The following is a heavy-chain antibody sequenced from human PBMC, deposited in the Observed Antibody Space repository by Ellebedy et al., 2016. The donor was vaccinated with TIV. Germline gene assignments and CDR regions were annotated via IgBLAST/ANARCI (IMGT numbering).Heavy chain of an antibody. Sequence: PGGSLRLSCAASGFTFNNYAMSWVLQAPGKGREWVSTISHTGTRTYYTNSVEGRVIISRDISKRALYLQMNSLRAEDTAVYYCAKGRGGGSDASAPRYYFDSWGLGTLVTVSS. CDR1: GFTFNNYA. J-gene: IGHJ4*02. CDR3: AKGRGGGSDASAPRYYFDS. D-gene: IGHD3-10*01. V-gene: IGHV3-23*01. CDR2: ISHTGTRT.